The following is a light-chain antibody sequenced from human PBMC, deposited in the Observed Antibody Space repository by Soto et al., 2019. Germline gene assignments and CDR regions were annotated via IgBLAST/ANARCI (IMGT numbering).Light chain of an antibody. CDR2: GVN. J-gene: IGLJ1*01. CDR1: SSDVGGYTY. Sequence: QSVLTQPRSVSGSPGQSVTISCTGTSSDVGGYTYVSWYLQHPGKAPKLIIYGVNKRPSGVPDRFSGSKSGNAASLTISGLQAEDEADYYCCSYAGTPYVFGSGTKVTVL. V-gene: IGLV2-11*01. CDR3: CSYAGTPYV.